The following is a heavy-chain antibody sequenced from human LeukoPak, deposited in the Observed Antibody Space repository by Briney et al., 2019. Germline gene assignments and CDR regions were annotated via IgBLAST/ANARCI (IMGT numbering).Heavy chain of an antibody. D-gene: IGHD3-22*01. J-gene: IGHJ4*02. Sequence: GGSLRLSCAASGFALRSYSVTWVRQAPGKGPEWVSSISSTSAYIYYAESVKGRFTISRDNAKNSLYLQMNSLRAEDTAVYYCASGPYDSSGASDYWGQGTLVTVSS. CDR3: ASGPYDSSGASDY. CDR1: GFALRSYS. V-gene: IGHV3-21*01. CDR2: ISSTSAYI.